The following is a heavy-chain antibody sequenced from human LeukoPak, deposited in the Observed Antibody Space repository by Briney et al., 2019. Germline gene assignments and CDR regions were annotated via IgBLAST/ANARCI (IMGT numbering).Heavy chain of an antibody. Sequence: GGSLRLSCAASGFTFSSYAMHWVRQAPGKGLEWVAVISYDGSNKYYADSVKGRFTISRDNAKNSLYLQMNSLRAEDTAVYYCAKGYSGYDFWGQGTLVTVSS. J-gene: IGHJ4*02. D-gene: IGHD5-12*01. V-gene: IGHV3-30*04. CDR1: GFTFSSYA. CDR3: AKGYSGYDF. CDR2: ISYDGSNK.